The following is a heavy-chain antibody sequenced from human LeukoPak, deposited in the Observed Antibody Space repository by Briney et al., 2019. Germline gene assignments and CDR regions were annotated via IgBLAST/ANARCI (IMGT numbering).Heavy chain of an antibody. CDR3: AGTTVTTSNYYHYGMDV. V-gene: IGHV4-59*01. CDR1: GGVISRYY. D-gene: IGHD4-17*01. J-gene: IGHJ6*02. CDR2: IYYSGST. Sequence: PSETLSSTCTVSGGVISRYYWSWIRQPPGKGLEWIGYIYYSGSTNYNPSLKSRVTISVDTSKNQFSLKLSSVTAADTAVYYCAGTTVTTSNYYHYGMDVWGQPSSVTVSS.